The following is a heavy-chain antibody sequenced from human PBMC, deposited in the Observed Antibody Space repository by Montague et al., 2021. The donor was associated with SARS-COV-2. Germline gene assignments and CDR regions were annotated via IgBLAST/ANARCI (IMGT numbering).Heavy chain of an antibody. CDR2: IYYSGST. Sequence: SETLSLTCTVSGGSISSSSYYWGWIRQPPGKGLEWIGSIYYSGSTYYNPSLKGRVTISVDTSKNQFSLRLSSVTAADTAVYYRARVGRQQLVRLSGMDVWGQGTTVTVSS. V-gene: IGHV4-39*07. CDR1: GGSISSSSYY. D-gene: IGHD6-13*01. CDR3: ARVGRQQLVRLSGMDV. J-gene: IGHJ6*02.